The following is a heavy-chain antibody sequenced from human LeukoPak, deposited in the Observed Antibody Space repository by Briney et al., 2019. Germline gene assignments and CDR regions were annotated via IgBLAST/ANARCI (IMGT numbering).Heavy chain of an antibody. CDR2: INTKTGTP. Sequence: ASVKVSCKASGYTFNNYAMHWVRQAPGQGLEWMGWINTKTGTPTYAPGFTGRFVFLLDTSVSTAYLQISSLKADDAAAYYCARGGEGLVAPSYWGQGTLVTVSS. CDR3: ARGGEGLVAPSY. J-gene: IGHJ4*02. V-gene: IGHV7-4-1*02. D-gene: IGHD3-16*01. CDR1: GYTFNNYA.